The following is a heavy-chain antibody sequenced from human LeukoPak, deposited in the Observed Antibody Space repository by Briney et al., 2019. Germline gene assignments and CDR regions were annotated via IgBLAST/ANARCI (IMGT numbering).Heavy chain of an antibody. D-gene: IGHD3-22*01. CDR2: IYYNGIS. J-gene: IGHJ3*02. V-gene: IGHV4-59*01. CDR1: GGSISGYY. Sequence: PSETLSLTCTVSGGSISGYYWSWIRQPPGKGLEWIAYIYYNGISNYNPSLKSRVIISVDSSKNQFSLKLSSVTAADTAVYYCARDWGYYDSSGYYYVKAFDIWGQGTMVTVSS. CDR3: ARDWGYYDSSGYYYVKAFDI.